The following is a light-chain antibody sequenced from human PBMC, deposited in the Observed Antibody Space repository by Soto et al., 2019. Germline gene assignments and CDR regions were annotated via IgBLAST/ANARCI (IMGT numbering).Light chain of an antibody. CDR3: QQYDSSPFT. V-gene: IGKV3-20*01. CDR1: QTFSSTY. J-gene: IGKJ3*01. CDR2: GAS. Sequence: EIVLMQSPGTLSLSPGERATLSCRASQTFSSTYLAWYQQKPGQAPRLLIYGASSRATGIPDRFSGSGSGTDFTLTISRLQPEDFAVYYCQQYDSSPFTFGPGTKVDIK.